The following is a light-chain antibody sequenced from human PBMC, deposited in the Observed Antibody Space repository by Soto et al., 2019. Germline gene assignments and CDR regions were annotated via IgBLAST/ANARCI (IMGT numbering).Light chain of an antibody. CDR3: QQRHMWTIT. V-gene: IGKV3D-20*02. Sequence: IVLTQFPGTLSLSPGERATLSCRASQSISVTYLAWYQQKHGQAPRLIIYTTSIRATGIPDRFSGSVSGTDGTITISSLEQEDASVYYCQQRHMWTITFGQGTRLEIK. CDR2: TTS. J-gene: IGKJ5*01. CDR1: QSISVTY.